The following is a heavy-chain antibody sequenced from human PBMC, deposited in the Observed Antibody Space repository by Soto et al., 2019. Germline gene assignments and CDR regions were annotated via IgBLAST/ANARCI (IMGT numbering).Heavy chain of an antibody. CDR1: GGSISSSSYY. CDR2: IYYSGST. Sequence: SETLSLTCTVSGGSISSSSYYWGWIRQPPGKGLEWIGSIYYSGSTYYNPSLKSRVTISVDTSKNQFSLKLSSVTAADTAVYYCARHLGSEADSNWFDPWGQGTLVTVSS. V-gene: IGHV4-39*01. CDR3: ARHLGSEADSNWFDP. D-gene: IGHD1-26*01. J-gene: IGHJ5*02.